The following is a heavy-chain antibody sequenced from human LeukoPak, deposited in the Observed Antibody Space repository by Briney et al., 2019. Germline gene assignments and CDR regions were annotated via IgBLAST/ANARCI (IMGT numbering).Heavy chain of an antibody. D-gene: IGHD5-24*01. V-gene: IGHV3-30-3*01. CDR3: ARDRDEYYYYGMDV. J-gene: IGHJ6*02. Sequence: GGSLRLSCAASGFTFSSYAMHWVRQAPGKGLEWVAVISYDGSNKYYADSVKGRFTISRDNSKNTLYLQMNSLRAEDTAVYYRARDRDEYYYYGMDVWGQGTTVTVSS. CDR2: ISYDGSNK. CDR1: GFTFSSYA.